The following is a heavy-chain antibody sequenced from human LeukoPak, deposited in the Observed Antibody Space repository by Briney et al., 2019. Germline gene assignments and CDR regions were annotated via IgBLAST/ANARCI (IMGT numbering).Heavy chain of an antibody. D-gene: IGHD2-15*01. V-gene: IGHV3-7*01. CDR3: ASAWWGDYFDY. CDR2: IKQDGSEK. CDR1: GFTFSSYW. Sequence: GGSLRLSCAASGFTFSSYWMSWVRQAPGKGLEWVANIKQDGSEKYYVDSVKGRFTISRDNAKSSLYLQMNSLRAEDTAVYYCASAWWGDYFDYWGQGTLVTVSS. J-gene: IGHJ4*02.